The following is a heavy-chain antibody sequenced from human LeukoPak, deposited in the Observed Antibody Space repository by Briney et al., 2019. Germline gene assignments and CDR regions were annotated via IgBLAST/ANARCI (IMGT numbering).Heavy chain of an antibody. D-gene: IGHD3-22*01. CDR2: IYYSGST. CDR1: GGSISSGGYY. CDR3: ARGSSPTYYYDSSGYPDYFDY. Sequence: PSETLSLTCTVSGGSISSGGYYWSWIRQHPGTGLEWIGYIYYSGSTYYNPSLKGRVTISVDTSKNQFSLKLSSVTAADTAVYYRARGSSPTYYYDSSGYPDYFDYWGQGTLVTVSS. J-gene: IGHJ4*02. V-gene: IGHV4-31*03.